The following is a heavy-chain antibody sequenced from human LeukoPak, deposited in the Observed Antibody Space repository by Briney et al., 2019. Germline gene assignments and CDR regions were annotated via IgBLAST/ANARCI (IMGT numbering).Heavy chain of an antibody. V-gene: IGHV3-30*02. CDR2: IRYDGSNK. CDR1: GFTFSSYG. Sequence: GGSLRLSCAASGFTFSSYGMHWVRQAPGKRLEWVAFIRYDGSNKYYADSVKGRFTISRDNSKNTLYLQMNSLRAEDTAVYYCAKDQVPAAPFDYWGQGTLVTVSS. D-gene: IGHD2-2*01. J-gene: IGHJ4*02. CDR3: AKDQVPAAPFDY.